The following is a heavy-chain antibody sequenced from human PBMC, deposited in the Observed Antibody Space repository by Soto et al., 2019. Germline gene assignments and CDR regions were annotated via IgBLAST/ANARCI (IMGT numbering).Heavy chain of an antibody. CDR1: GFTFDNYA. CDR2: ISWNSNTI. J-gene: IGHJ1*01. Sequence: GGSLRLSCAASGFTFDNYAMHWVRQAPGKGLEWVSGISWNSNTIAYADSVKGRFTISRDNAKNSLYLQTNSLRAEDTAFYYCAKDTGPNWAQGTQVTVSS. V-gene: IGHV3-9*01. CDR3: AKDTGPN.